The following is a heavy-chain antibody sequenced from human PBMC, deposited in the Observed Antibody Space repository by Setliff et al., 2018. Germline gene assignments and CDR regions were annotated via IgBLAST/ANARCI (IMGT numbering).Heavy chain of an antibody. D-gene: IGHD5-18*01. V-gene: IGHV4-4*07. Sequence: SETLSLTCTVSGGSISNYYWSWIRQPAGKGLEWIGRIYTSGSTNYNPSLKSRVTMSVDTSKNQFSLKLSSVTAADTAVYYCERDRRGYSYGSLGYYYYYMDVWGKGTTVTVSS. CDR1: GGSISNYY. CDR3: ERDRRGYSYGSLGYYYYYMDV. J-gene: IGHJ6*03. CDR2: IYTSGST.